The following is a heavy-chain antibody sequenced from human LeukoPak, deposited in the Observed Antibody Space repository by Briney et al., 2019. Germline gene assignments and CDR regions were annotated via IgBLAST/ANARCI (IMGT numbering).Heavy chain of an antibody. D-gene: IGHD2-15*01. CDR2: IYYSGST. J-gene: IGHJ3*02. V-gene: IGHV4-30-4*01. Sequence: PSETLSLTCTVPGGSISIGDYYWSWIRQPPGKGLEWIGYIYYSGSTYYNPSLKSRVTISVDTSKNQFSLKLSSVTAADTAVYYCARVQVVVVVAATPNAFDIWGQGTMVTVSS. CDR1: GGSISIGDYY. CDR3: ARVQVVVVVAATPNAFDI.